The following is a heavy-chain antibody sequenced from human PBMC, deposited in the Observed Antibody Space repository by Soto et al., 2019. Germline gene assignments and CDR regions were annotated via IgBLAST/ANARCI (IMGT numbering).Heavy chain of an antibody. CDR2: LWYDGSSE. D-gene: IGHD3-16*01. Sequence: QVHLVESGGGAVQPGRSLRLSCAASGFSFSFSGMHWVRQAPGKGLEWVAGLWYDGSSENYADSVKGRFTISRHNSKNTLHMQMDSLRVEDTDMYYCARGLAKVAGGAFDIWGQGTMVIVSS. CDR1: GFSFSFSG. CDR3: ARGLAKVAGGAFDI. V-gene: IGHV3-33*01. J-gene: IGHJ3*02.